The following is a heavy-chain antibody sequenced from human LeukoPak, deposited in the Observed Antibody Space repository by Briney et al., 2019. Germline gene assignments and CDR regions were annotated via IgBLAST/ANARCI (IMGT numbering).Heavy chain of an antibody. V-gene: IGHV3-21*01. CDR3: ERGTLEFDY. CDR2: ISSSSSYI. CDR1: GFTFIHCS. Sequence: GGSLRLSSAASGFTFIHCSLNWLRQAPGKGLEWVSSISSSSSYIYYADSVKGRFTISRDNAKNSLYLQMNSLRAEDTAVYYCERGTLEFDYLGQGTLVTVSS. D-gene: IGHD3-10*01. J-gene: IGHJ4*02.